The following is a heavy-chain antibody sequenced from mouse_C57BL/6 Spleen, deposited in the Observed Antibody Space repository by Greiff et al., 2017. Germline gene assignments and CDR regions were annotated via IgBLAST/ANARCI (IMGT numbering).Heavy chain of an antibody. CDR3: AREGVCPGYDYNAMDY. D-gene: IGHD3-1*01. CDR2: INYDGSST. V-gene: IGHV5-16*01. CDR1: GFTFSDYY. J-gene: IGHJ4*01. Sequence: EVQLVESEGGLVQPGSSMKLSCTASGFTFSDYYMAWVRQVPEKGLEWVANINYDGSSTYYLDSLKSRFIISRDNAKNILYLQMSSLKSEDTATYYCAREGVCPGYDYNAMDYWGQGTSVTVSS.